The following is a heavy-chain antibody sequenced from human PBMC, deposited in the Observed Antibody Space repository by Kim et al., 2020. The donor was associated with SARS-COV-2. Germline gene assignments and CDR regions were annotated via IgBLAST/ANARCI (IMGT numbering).Heavy chain of an antibody. V-gene: IGHV3-33*08. J-gene: IGHJ4*02. CDR2: IWFDGSNK. CDR3: ARDERSSGWYIDS. CDR1: GFTFSSYG. Sequence: PGGSLRLSCAASGFTFSSYGMHWVRQAPGKGLEWVAVIWFDGSNKYYADSVKGRFTISRDNSKTTLYLKMNSLRAEDTAVYDCARDERSSGWYIDSWGPGTLVTVSS. D-gene: IGHD6-19*01.